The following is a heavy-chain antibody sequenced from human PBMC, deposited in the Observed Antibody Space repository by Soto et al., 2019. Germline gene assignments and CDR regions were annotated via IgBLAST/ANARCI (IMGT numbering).Heavy chain of an antibody. D-gene: IGHD6-19*01. Sequence: EVQLAESGGGLVLTGGSLRRSCAASGFSFVSYWMHWVRQVPGEGLAWVSRINGNADNSDYADSVKGRFTISRDNAMNRLYLQMDSLRADDTGVYYCVRDFRGAVAGSEFDHWGQGILVTVSS. CDR3: VRDFRGAVAGSEFDH. J-gene: IGHJ4*02. CDR1: GFSFVSYW. CDR2: INGNADNS. V-gene: IGHV3-74*01.